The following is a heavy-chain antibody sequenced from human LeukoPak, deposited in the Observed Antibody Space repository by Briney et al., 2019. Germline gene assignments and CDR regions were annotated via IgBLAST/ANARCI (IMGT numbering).Heavy chain of an antibody. D-gene: IGHD6-19*01. CDR2: IYYSGST. CDR1: SGSVSSGDYS. J-gene: IGHJ4*02. V-gene: IGHV4-61*08. CDR3: ARLYSSGCFDY. Sequence: SETLSLTCTASSGSVSSGDYSWSWIRQPPGKGLEWIGYIYYSGSTNYNPSLKSRVTISVDMSKNQFSLKLTSVTAADTAVYYCARLYSSGCFDYWGQGTLVAVSS.